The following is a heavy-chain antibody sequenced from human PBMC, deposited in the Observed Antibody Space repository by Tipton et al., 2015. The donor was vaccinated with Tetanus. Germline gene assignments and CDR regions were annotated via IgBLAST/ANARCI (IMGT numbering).Heavy chain of an antibody. J-gene: IGHJ6*03. Sequence: TLSLTCTVSGGSFSSSNDYWAWIRQPLGKGLEWVGSIYYSGSTNYNPSLKSRVTISVDTSKNQFSLKLSSVTAADTAVYYCARSEQQLVRGYYYYYYMDVWGKGTTIIVSS. CDR1: GGSFSSSNDY. CDR2: IYYSGST. V-gene: IGHV4-39*07. D-gene: IGHD6-13*01. CDR3: ARSEQQLVRGYYYYYYMDV.